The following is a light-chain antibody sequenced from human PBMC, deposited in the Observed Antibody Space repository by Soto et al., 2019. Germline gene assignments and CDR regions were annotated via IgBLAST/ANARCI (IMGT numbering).Light chain of an antibody. Sequence: QSVLTQPASVSGSPGQSITISCTGTSSDVGSYNLVSWYQQHPGKAPKLMIYEVSKRPSGVSNRFSGSKSGNTASLTISGLQAEDDADYYCCSYAGSRVFGTGTKVTVL. V-gene: IGLV2-23*02. CDR2: EVS. CDR1: SSDVGSYNL. J-gene: IGLJ1*01. CDR3: CSYAGSRV.